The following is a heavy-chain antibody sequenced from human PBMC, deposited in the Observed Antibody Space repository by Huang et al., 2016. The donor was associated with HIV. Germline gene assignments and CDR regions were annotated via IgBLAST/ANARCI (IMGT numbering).Heavy chain of an antibody. D-gene: IGHD3-3*01. V-gene: IGHV3-7*04. Sequence: EVQLVESGGGLVQPGGSLRLACAASGFTFRVYWMSWVRQAPGKGVEWVANIKQDGSWKNYVDSVKGRFTISRDNVKNALYLQMYSVRVEDTAIYYCARGGAPYYDFWSGGHHYGMDVWGQGTTVTVSS. CDR3: ARGGAPYYDFWSGGHHYGMDV. CDR2: IKQDGSWK. J-gene: IGHJ6*02. CDR1: GFTFRVYW.